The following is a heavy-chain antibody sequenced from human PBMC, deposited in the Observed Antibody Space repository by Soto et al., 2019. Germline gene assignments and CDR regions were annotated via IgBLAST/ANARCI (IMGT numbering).Heavy chain of an antibody. J-gene: IGHJ4*02. V-gene: IGHV4-61*08. D-gene: IGHD3-3*01. CDR2: IHYSGST. CDR3: ARGLGYDFWSGYYPYYFDY. Sequence: NPSPPFTISGGSVFSGAFYWSWIRQPPGKGLEWIGYIHYSGSTNYNPSLKSRVTISVDTSKNQFSLKLSSVTAADTAVYYCARGLGYDFWSGYYPYYFDYWGQGTLVTVSS. CDR1: GGSVFSGAFY.